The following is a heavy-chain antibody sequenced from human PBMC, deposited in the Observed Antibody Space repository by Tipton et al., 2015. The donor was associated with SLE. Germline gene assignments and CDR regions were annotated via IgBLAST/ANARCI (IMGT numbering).Heavy chain of an antibody. D-gene: IGHD6-19*01. J-gene: IGHJ5*02. V-gene: IGHV4-59*01. Sequence: TLSLTRTVSGGSISSYYWSWIRQPPGKGLEWIGYIYYSGSTNYNPSLKSRVTISVDTSENQFSLKLSSVTAADTAVYYCAREEYSSGWTEVHWFDPWGQGTLVTVSS. CDR2: IYYSGST. CDR3: AREEYSSGWTEVHWFDP. CDR1: GGSISSYY.